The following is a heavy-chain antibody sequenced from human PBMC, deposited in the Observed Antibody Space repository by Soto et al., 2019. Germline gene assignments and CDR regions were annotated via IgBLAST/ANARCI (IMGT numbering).Heavy chain of an antibody. V-gene: IGHV3-7*01. CDR2: IKQDGSEI. Sequence: GGSLRLSCAASGFTFSRYWMTWVRQAPGKGLEWVANIKQDGSEIYYVDSVKGRFTISRDNAENSLYLQMNSSRAEDTAVYYCARDPVCSGGSCYDYWGQGTLVTVSS. CDR1: GFTFSRYW. J-gene: IGHJ4*02. D-gene: IGHD2-15*01. CDR3: ARDPVCSGGSCYDY.